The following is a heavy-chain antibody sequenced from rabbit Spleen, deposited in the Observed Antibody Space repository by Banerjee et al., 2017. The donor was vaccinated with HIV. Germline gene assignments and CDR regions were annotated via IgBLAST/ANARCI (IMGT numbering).Heavy chain of an antibody. V-gene: IGHV1S40*01. Sequence: QSLEESGGDLVKPGASLTLTCKASGFDLSSGYDMCWVRQAPGKGLEWIACIDAGSSGYTYYASWAKGRFTISKTSSTTVTLEMTSLTAADTATYFCARGSAAMTMVITGYYLNLWGPGTLVTVS. J-gene: IGHJ4*01. D-gene: IGHD2-1*01. CDR2: IDAGSSGYT. CDR1: GFDLSSGYD. CDR3: ARGSAAMTMVITGYYLNL.